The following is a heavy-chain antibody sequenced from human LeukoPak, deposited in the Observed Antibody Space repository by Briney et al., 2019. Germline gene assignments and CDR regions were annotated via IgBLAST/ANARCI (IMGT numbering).Heavy chain of an antibody. V-gene: IGHV4-61*08. D-gene: IGHD6-19*01. CDR1: GGSVTSGGSY. J-gene: IGHJ4*02. CDR3: ARGSAWYFIH. Sequence: SETLSLTCTVSGGSVTSGGSYWSWIRQPPGKGLEWLVYIYYNGNSKFNPSLESRITISVDTSKNQFSLKLSSVTAADTALYYCARGSAWYFIHWGQGTLVTVSS. CDR2: IYYNGNS.